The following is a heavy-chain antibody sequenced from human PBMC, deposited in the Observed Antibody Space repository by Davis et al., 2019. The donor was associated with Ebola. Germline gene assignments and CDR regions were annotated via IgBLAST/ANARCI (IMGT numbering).Heavy chain of an antibody. D-gene: IGHD2-15*01. J-gene: IGHJ6*02. CDR2: IKKDGSEK. Sequence: PGGSLRLSCAASGFTFSSYWMSWVRQVPGKGLEWVANIKKDGSEKYYVDSVKGRFTISRDNAKNSAYLQMNSLRAEDTAVYSCARGEDITGMDVWGQGTTVTVSS. CDR1: GFTFSSYW. V-gene: IGHV3-7*01. CDR3: ARGEDITGMDV.